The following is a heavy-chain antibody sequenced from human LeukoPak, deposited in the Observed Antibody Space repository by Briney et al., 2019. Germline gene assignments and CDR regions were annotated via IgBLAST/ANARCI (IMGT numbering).Heavy chain of an antibody. Sequence: GGSLRLSCAASGFTFSSYTMSWVRQAPGKGLEWVSAISGSGGSTYYADSVKGRFTISRDNSKNTLYLQMNSLRAEDTAVYYCAKVARITMIVVVIFFDYWGQGTLVTVSS. J-gene: IGHJ4*02. V-gene: IGHV3-23*01. CDR1: GFTFSSYT. D-gene: IGHD3-22*01. CDR3: AKVARITMIVVVIFFDY. CDR2: ISGSGGST.